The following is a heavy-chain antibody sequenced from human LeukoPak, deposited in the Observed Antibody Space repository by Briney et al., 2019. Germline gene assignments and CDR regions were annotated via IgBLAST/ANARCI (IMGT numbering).Heavy chain of an antibody. CDR1: GFTFSRYA. CDR3: ARLAGYYDILTGYYVSEYFQH. Sequence: GGSLRLSCSASGFTFSRYAMHWVRQAPGKGLEWVSYISSSSSTIYYADSVKGRFTISRDNAKNSLYLQMNSLRDEDTAVYYCARLAGYYDILTGYYVSEYFQHWGQGTLVTVSS. D-gene: IGHD3-9*01. CDR2: ISSSSSTI. V-gene: IGHV3-48*02. J-gene: IGHJ1*01.